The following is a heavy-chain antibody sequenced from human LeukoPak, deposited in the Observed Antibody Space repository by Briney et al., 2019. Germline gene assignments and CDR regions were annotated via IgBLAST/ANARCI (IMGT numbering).Heavy chain of an antibody. J-gene: IGHJ4*02. CDR2: ISSSSSTI. D-gene: IGHD4-17*01. Sequence: GGSLRLSCAASGFTFSSYSMNWVRQAPGKGLEWVSYISSSSSTIYYADSVKGRFTISRDNAKNTLYLQMNSLRAEDTAVYYCARETPTHDSGDYFDYWGQGPLVTVSS. CDR3: ARETPTHDSGDYFDY. V-gene: IGHV3-48*04. CDR1: GFTFSSYS.